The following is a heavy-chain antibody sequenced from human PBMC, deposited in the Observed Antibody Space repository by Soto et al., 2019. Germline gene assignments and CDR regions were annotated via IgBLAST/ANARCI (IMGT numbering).Heavy chain of an antibody. CDR3: ARDRGRSSPVGGGMDI. Sequence: EVQLVESGGGLVKPGGSLRLSCAASGFTLSTYNMNWVRQAPGKGLEWVSSISSSSNHIYYADSVKGRFTISRDNANNPPYQQMNSLRSEGKAISYCARDRGRSSPVGGGMDIWGQGTTVTVPS. CDR1: GFTLSTYN. CDR2: ISSSSNHI. V-gene: IGHV3-21*01. D-gene: IGHD6-19*01. J-gene: IGHJ6*02.